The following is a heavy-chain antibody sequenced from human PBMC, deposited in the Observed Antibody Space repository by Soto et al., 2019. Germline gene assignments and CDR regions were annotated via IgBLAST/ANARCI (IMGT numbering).Heavy chain of an antibody. J-gene: IGHJ4*02. V-gene: IGHV3-30-3*01. D-gene: IGHD3-10*01. CDR2: ISYDGSNK. Sequence: QVQLVESGGGVVQPGRSLRLSCAASGFTFSSYAMHWVRQAPGKGLEWVAVISYDGSNKYYADSVKGRFTISRDNSKNTRYLQMNSLRAEDTAVYYCARAPMGRYDGSGSYYFDYWGQGTLVTVYS. CDR3: ARAPMGRYDGSGSYYFDY. CDR1: GFTFSSYA.